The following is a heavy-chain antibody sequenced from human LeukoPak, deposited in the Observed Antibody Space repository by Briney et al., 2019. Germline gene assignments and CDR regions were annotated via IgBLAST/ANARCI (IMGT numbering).Heavy chain of an antibody. V-gene: IGHV3-21*01. D-gene: IGHD6-13*01. CDR1: GFTFSSYS. CDR3: ARRQQLVPNAFDI. CDR2: ISSSSSYI. J-gene: IGHJ3*02. Sequence: PGGSLTLSCAASGFTFSSYSMNWVRQAPGKGLEWVSSISSSSSYIYYADSVKGRFTISRDNAKNSLYLQMNSLRAEDTAVYYCARRQQLVPNAFDIWGQGTMVTVSS.